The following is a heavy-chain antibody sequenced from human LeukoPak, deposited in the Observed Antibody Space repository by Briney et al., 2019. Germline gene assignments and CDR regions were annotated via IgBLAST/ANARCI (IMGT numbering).Heavy chain of an antibody. CDR3: ARDHPRGYCYGYTNAYDI. CDR2: IYTSGST. D-gene: IGHD5-18*01. J-gene: IGHJ3*02. CDR1: GGSISSYY. V-gene: IGHV4-4*07. Sequence: SETLSLTCTVSGGSISSYYWSWIRQPAGKGLEWIGRIYTSGSTNYNPSLKSRVTMSVDTSKNQFSLKLSSVTAADTAVYYCARDHPRGYCYGYTNAYDIWGQGTMVTVSS.